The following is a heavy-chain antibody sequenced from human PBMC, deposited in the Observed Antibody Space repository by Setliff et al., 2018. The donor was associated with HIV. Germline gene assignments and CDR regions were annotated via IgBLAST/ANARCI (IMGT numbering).Heavy chain of an antibody. CDR2: ITPFNGST. CDR3: ARISRVAAAGARVPDAFDI. V-gene: IGHV1-45*01. J-gene: IGHJ3*02. Sequence: SVKVSCKASGYTFTYRYLHWVRQAPGQALEWMGWITPFNGSTNYAQKFQDRVTITRDRSMSTAYMELSSLRSEDTARHYCARISRVAAAGARVPDAFDIWGKGTMCTVSS. CDR1: GYTFTYRY. D-gene: IGHD6-13*01.